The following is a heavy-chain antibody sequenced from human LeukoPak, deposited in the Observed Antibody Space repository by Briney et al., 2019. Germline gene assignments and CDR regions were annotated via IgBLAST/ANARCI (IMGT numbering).Heavy chain of an antibody. CDR3: ARGRYNWKGEGENWFDP. Sequence: PGGSLRLSCAASGFTVSSKYMNWVRQAPGKGLEWVSVIYSGGSTYYADSVKSRFTISRDNSKNTLYLQMNSLRAEDTALYYCARGRYNWKGEGENWFDPWGQGTLVTVSS. CDR1: GFTVSSKY. D-gene: IGHD1-20*01. CDR2: IYSGGST. V-gene: IGHV3-53*01. J-gene: IGHJ5*02.